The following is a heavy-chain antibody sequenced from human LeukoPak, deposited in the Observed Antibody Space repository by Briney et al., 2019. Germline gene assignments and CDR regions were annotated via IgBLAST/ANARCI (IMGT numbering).Heavy chain of an antibody. V-gene: IGHV3-33*01. J-gene: IGHJ4*02. D-gene: IGHD6-6*01. CDR3: ARERSSSCFDY. CDR1: GFTFSNYG. CDR2: IWYDGSNK. Sequence: GGSLRPSCEASGFTFSNYGMHWVRQAPGKGLDWVAVIWYDGSNKYYVDSVKGRFTISRDNSKNTLYLQMNSLRAEDTAVYYCARERSSSCFDYWGQGTLVTVSS.